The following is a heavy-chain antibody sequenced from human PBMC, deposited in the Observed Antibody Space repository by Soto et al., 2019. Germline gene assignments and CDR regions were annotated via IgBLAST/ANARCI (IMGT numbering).Heavy chain of an antibody. J-gene: IGHJ4*02. Sequence: GGSLRLSCAASGFTFSSYAMHWVRQAPGKGLEWVAVISYDGSNKYYADSVKGRFTISRDNSKNTLYLQMNSLRAEDTAVYYCAKDHRHWGQGTLVTVSS. CDR3: AKDHRH. CDR1: GFTFSSYA. V-gene: IGHV3-30-3*01. CDR2: ISYDGSNK.